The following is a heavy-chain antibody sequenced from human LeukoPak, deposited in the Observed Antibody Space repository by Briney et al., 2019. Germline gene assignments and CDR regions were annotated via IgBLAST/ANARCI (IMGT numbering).Heavy chain of an antibody. CDR2: INHSGST. CDR3: AIRFGELEKGVNWFDP. J-gene: IGHJ5*02. Sequence: PSETLPLTCAVYGGSFSGYYWSWIRQPPGKGLEWIGEINHSGSTNYNPSPKSRVTISVDTSKNQFSLKLSSVTAADTAVYYCAIRFGELEKGVNWFDPWGQGTLVTVSS. V-gene: IGHV4-34*01. CDR1: GGSFSGYY. D-gene: IGHD3-10*01.